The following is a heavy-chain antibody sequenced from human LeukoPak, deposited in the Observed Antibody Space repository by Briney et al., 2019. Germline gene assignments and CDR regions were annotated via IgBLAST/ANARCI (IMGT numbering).Heavy chain of an antibody. Sequence: ASVKVSCKASGYTFTSYYMHWVRQAPGQGLEWMGIINPSGGSTSYAQKFQGRVTMTRDTSTSTVYMELSSLRSEDTAVYYCARDEYDFWSGYYFRGAFDIWGQGTMVTVSS. V-gene: IGHV1-46*01. CDR1: GYTFTSYY. CDR3: ARDEYDFWSGYYFRGAFDI. CDR2: INPSGGST. D-gene: IGHD3-3*01. J-gene: IGHJ3*02.